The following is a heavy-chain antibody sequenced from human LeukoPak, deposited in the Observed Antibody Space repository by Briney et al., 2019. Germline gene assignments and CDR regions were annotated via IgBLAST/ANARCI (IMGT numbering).Heavy chain of an antibody. V-gene: IGHV3-48*03. D-gene: IGHD2-8*01. J-gene: IGHJ3*02. CDR3: AREDTGVAFDI. CDR2: ISGSGIK. Sequence: GGSLRLSCAASRFTFSSYEMNWVRQAPREVLEWVSYISGSGIKHYADSVKGRFTISRDNAKNSLYLQMNSLRVEDTAVYYCAREDTGVAFDIWGQGTTVTV. CDR1: RFTFSSYE.